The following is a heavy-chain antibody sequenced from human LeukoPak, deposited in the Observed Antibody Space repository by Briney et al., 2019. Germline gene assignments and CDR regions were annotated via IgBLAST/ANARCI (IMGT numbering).Heavy chain of an antibody. CDR2: IKQDGSEE. CDR1: GFTFSSYW. V-gene: IGHV3-7*01. J-gene: IGHJ4*02. D-gene: IGHD2-15*01. Sequence: GGTLRLSCAASGFTFSSYWMTWVRQAPGKGLEWVANIKQDGSEEYYVDSVKGRFTISRDNAKNSLFLQMNSLRAEDTAVYYCAREVTPYYWGQGTLVTVSS. CDR3: AREVTPYY.